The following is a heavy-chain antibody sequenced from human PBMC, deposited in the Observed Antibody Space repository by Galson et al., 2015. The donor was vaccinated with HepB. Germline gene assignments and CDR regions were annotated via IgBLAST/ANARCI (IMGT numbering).Heavy chain of an antibody. CDR2: IYSIGAT. V-gene: IGHV3-66*01. CDR1: GITVHNNY. J-gene: IGHJ6*02. CDR3: ARDVGV. Sequence: SLRLSCAASGITVHNNYMSWVRQPPGRGLGWVSVIYSIGATGYADSVKGRFTISRDSVKNAVYLQMNRLRVEDTAVYYCARDVGVWGQGTTVTVSS.